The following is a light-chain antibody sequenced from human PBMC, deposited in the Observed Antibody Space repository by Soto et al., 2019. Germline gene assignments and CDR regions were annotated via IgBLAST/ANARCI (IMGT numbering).Light chain of an antibody. CDR2: EVS. CDR3: SSYAGSNIGV. J-gene: IGLJ1*01. CDR1: SSDVGGYNY. Sequence: QSVLTQPPSASGSPGQSVTISCTGTSSDVGGYNYVPWYQQHPGKAPKLMIYEVSKRPSGVPDRFSGSKSGNTASLTVSGLQAEDDADYYCSSYAGSNIGVFGTGTKVTVL. V-gene: IGLV2-8*01.